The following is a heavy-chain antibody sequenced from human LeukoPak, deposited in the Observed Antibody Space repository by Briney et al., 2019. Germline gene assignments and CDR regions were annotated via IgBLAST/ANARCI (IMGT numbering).Heavy chain of an antibody. J-gene: IGHJ6*02. D-gene: IGHD1-26*01. CDR3: AGEEPYDYYYGMDV. Sequence: PGGSLRLSCAASGFTVSSNYMSWVRQAPGKGLEWVSVIYSGGSTYYADSVKGRFTISRDNSKNTLYLQMNSLRAEDTAMYYCAGEEPYDYYYGMDVWGQGTTVTVSS. CDR1: GFTVSSNY. V-gene: IGHV3-66*02. CDR2: IYSGGST.